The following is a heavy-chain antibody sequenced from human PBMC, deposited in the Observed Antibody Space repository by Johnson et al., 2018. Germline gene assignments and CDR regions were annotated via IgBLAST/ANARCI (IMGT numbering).Heavy chain of an antibody. D-gene: IGHD3-22*01. V-gene: IGHV3-7*01. CDR2: IAQDGSEK. CDR1: GFTFSRYW. Sequence: VQLVESGGGLVPPGGSLRLSCAASGFTFSRYWMTWVRQAPGQGLEWVANIAQDGSEKYYADSVKGRFTISRDTAKNSLDLQMNTLRAEDPALYYCAREKYYASDQDDFDIWGQGTMVTVSS. CDR3: AREKYYASDQDDFDI. J-gene: IGHJ3*02.